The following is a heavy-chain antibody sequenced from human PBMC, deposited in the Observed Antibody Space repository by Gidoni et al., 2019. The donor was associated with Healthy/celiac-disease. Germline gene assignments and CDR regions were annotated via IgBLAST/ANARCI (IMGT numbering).Heavy chain of an antibody. J-gene: IGHJ6*02. Sequence: QVQLQQWGAGLLKPSETLSLTCAVYGGSFSGYYWSWIRQPPGKGLEWIGEINHSGSTNYNPSLKSRVTISVDTSKNQFSLKLSSVTAADTAVYYCAREDLRITMVRGAYYYGMDVWGQGTTVTVSS. V-gene: IGHV4-34*01. D-gene: IGHD3-10*01. CDR1: GGSFSGYY. CDR2: INHSGST. CDR3: AREDLRITMVRGAYYYGMDV.